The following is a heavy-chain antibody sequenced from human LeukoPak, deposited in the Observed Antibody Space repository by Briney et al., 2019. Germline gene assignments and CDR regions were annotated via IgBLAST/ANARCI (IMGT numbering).Heavy chain of an antibody. D-gene: IGHD4-17*01. CDR3: AKERDYGHFDY. J-gene: IGHJ4*02. CDR1: GFTFSTYA. Sequence: GGSLRLSCAASGFTFSTYAMSWVRQAPGKGLEWVSGISGSGTHTYCADSVKGRFTISRDNSKNTLYLQMNGLRAEDTAVYYCAKERDYGHFDYWGQGTLVTVSS. V-gene: IGHV3-23*01. CDR2: ISGSGTHT.